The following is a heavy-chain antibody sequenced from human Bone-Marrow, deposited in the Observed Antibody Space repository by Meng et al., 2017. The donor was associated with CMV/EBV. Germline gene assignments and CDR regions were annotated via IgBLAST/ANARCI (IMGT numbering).Heavy chain of an antibody. D-gene: IGHD6-13*01. CDR2: ISSDGNNK. J-gene: IGHJ4*02. V-gene: IGHV3-30-3*01. CDR3: ARRHPRIAAAGTLDY. Sequence: GESLKISCAASGFTFSKYAMHWVRQAPGKGLEWVTFISSDGNNKYYADSVKGRFTFSRDNSKNTVILQMNSLRSDDTAVYYCARRHPRIAAAGTLDYWGQGTLVTVSS. CDR1: GFTFSKYA.